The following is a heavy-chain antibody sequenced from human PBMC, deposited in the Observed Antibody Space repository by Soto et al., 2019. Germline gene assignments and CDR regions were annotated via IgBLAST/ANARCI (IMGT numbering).Heavy chain of an antibody. CDR2: INAGNGNT. V-gene: IGHV1-3*01. CDR3: ANYGILGARIGH. Sequence: QVQLVQSGAEVKKPGASVKVSCKASGYTFTNYAMHWVRQAPGQRLEWMGWINAGNGNTKYSQKFQGRVTFTRDTSASTAYMELTSLRYEYTAVYYCANYGILGARIGHWGQGTLVNVSS. J-gene: IGHJ4*01. CDR1: GYTFTNYA. D-gene: IGHD1-26*01.